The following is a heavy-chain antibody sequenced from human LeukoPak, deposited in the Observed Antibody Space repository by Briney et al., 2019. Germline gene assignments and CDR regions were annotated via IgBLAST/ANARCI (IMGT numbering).Heavy chain of an antibody. CDR2: INPKSGGT. Sequence: ASVNVSCKASGYTFTSYDINWVRQATGQGLEWMGWINPKSGGTNYAQKFQGRVTMTRDTSISTTYMELSRLRSDDTAVYYCARDLGISGWYAPPLGYFDYWGQGTLVTVSS. V-gene: IGHV1-2*02. CDR1: GYTFTSYD. J-gene: IGHJ4*02. CDR3: ARDLGISGWYAPPLGYFDY. D-gene: IGHD6-19*01.